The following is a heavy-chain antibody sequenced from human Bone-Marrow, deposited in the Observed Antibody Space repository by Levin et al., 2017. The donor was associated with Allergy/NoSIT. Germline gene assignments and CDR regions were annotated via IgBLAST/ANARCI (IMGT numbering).Heavy chain of an antibody. CDR1: GFTFSNFG. J-gene: IGHJ4*02. CDR2: ISYNGRNQ. D-gene: IGHD6-19*01. CDR3: TKDLGRGFEYSSTSSLDY. V-gene: IGHV3-30*18. Sequence: PGGSLRLSCVASGFTFSNFGMHWVRQAPGKGLEWVAAISYNGRNQYYPDSVRGRFSISRDNFENTVSLQMKSLRDEDTAIYYCTKDLGRGFEYSSTSSLDYWGQGTLVTVSS.